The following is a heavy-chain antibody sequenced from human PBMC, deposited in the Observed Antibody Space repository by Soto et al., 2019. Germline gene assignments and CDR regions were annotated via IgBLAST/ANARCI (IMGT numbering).Heavy chain of an antibody. V-gene: IGHV1-3*01. CDR2: INAGDGRT. Sequence: GASVKVSCTASGYSFTNYAIQWVRQAPGQSLEWMGWINAGDGRTRYSQKFQGRVTMTRDTSTSTVYMELSSLRSEDTAVYYCAREPLGRGYWGQGTLVTVSS. CDR1: GYSFTNYA. CDR3: AREPLGRGY. J-gene: IGHJ4*02.